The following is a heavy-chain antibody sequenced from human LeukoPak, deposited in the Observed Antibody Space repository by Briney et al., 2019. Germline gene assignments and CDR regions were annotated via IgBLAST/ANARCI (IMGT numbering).Heavy chain of an antibody. V-gene: IGHV3-53*04. CDR1: GFTLSSNY. CDR3: AKDRGYTSSWPPVKFAP. D-gene: IGHD6-13*01. J-gene: IGHJ5*02. Sequence: GGSLTLSCAVSGFTLSSNYMSWVRPPPGKGLEWVAVIDSGSRTDDADSVKGRFTISTQNSKNTLYLQMNGMRAEDTAVYYWAKDRGYTSSWPPVKFAPGGRETLVTVSS. CDR2: IDSGSRT.